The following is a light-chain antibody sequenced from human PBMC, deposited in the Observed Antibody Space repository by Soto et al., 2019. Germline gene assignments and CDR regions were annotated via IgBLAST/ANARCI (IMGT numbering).Light chain of an antibody. J-gene: IGLJ2*01. V-gene: IGLV4-69*01. CDR2: LNSDGRH. CDR1: SRHSSYA. Sequence: QLVLTQSPSASASLGASVKLTCTLSSRHSSYAIAWHQQQPEKGPRYLMKLNSDGRHTKGDGIPDRFSGSSSGTERYLTISSLQSEDEADNYCQTWGTGILVFGGGTKVAVL. CDR3: QTWGTGILV.